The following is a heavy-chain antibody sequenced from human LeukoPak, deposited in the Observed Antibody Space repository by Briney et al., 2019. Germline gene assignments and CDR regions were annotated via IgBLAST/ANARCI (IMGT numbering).Heavy chain of an antibody. J-gene: IGHJ4*02. CDR3: ASGMGATRPFDY. Sequence: KSSETLSLTCTVSGGSISSYYWSWIQQPPGKGLEWIGYIYYSGSTNYNPSLKSRVTISVDTSKNQFSLKLSSVTAADTAVYYCASGMGATRPFDYWGQGTLVTVSS. CDR1: GGSISSYY. V-gene: IGHV4-59*01. CDR2: IYYSGST. D-gene: IGHD1-26*01.